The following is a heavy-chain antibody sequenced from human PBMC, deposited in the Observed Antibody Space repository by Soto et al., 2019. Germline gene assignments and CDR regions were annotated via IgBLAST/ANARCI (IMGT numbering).Heavy chain of an antibody. CDR1: GFTFSSYW. CDR2: IKQDGSEK. Sequence: PGGSLRLSCAASGFTFSSYWMSWVRQAPGKGLEWVANIKQDGSEKYYVDSVKGRFTISRDNAKNSLYLQMNSLRAEDTAVYYCATVPSRYSSEEGLFDDWGQGTLVTVAS. CDR3: ATVPSRYSSEEGLFDD. J-gene: IGHJ4*02. D-gene: IGHD6-25*01. V-gene: IGHV3-7*01.